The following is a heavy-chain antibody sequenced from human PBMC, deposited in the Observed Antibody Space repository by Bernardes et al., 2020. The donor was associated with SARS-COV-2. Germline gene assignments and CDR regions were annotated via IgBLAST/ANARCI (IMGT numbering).Heavy chain of an antibody. D-gene: IGHD6-13*01. Sequence: SETLSLTCTVSGGSISRYYWSWIRQPPGKGLEWLGYIYSSGSTHYNPSLNSRVTISVDTSKNLFSLNLSSVTAADTAVYYCARESAGYFDYWGQGTLVTVSS. CDR1: GGSISRYY. J-gene: IGHJ4*02. CDR3: ARESAGYFDY. CDR2: IYSSGST. V-gene: IGHV4-59*01.